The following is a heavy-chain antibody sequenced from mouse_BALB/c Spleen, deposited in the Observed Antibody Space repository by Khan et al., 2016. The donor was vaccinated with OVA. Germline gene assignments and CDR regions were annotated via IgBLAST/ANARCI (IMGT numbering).Heavy chain of an antibody. Sequence: EVQLQELGPGLVKPSPSLSLTCSVTGYSITSGYFWNWIRQFPGNNLEWLGYIRYDGDSNYNPSLKNRISITRDTSKNQFFLKLNSVPPEDTATYYCARGGSSGPAWFAYWCQGTLVTVSA. CDR3: ARGGSSGPAWFAY. D-gene: IGHD3-1*01. CDR2: IRYDGDS. V-gene: IGHV3-6*02. J-gene: IGHJ3*01. CDR1: GYSITSGYF.